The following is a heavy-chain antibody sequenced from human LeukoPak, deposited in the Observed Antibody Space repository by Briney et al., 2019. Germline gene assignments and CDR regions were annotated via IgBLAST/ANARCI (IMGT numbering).Heavy chain of an antibody. J-gene: IGHJ4*02. CDR2: IYPGDSDT. D-gene: IGHD6-13*01. CDR3: ARHEGGIAAAGIYFDY. V-gene: IGHV5-51*01. Sequence: HGESLKISCKGSGYSFTSYWIGWVRQMPGKGLEWMGIIYPGDSDTRYSPSFQGQVTISADKSISTAYLQWSSLKASDTAMYYCARHEGGIAAAGIYFDYWGQGTLVTVSS. CDR1: GYSFTSYW.